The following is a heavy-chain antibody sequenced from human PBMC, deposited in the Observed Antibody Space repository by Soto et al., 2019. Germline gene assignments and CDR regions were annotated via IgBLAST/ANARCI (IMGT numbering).Heavy chain of an antibody. CDR3: ARAGRHCSGGSCYSGDYGMDV. Sequence: QVQLVQSGAEVKKTGASVKVSCKTSGYTFTSYDINWVRQATGQGLEWMGWMNPNSGNTGYAQKFQGRVTMTRNTSISTAYMELSSLRSEDTAVYYCARAGRHCSGGSCYSGDYGMDVWGQGTTITVSS. CDR2: MNPNSGNT. J-gene: IGHJ6*02. CDR1: GYTFTSYD. V-gene: IGHV1-8*01. D-gene: IGHD2-15*01.